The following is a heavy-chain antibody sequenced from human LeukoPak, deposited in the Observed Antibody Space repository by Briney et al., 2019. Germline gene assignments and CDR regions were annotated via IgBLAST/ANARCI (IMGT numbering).Heavy chain of an antibody. D-gene: IGHD4-23*01. CDR1: GFTFDDYA. V-gene: IGHV3-9*01. Sequence: GGSLRLSCAASGFTFDDYAMHWVRQAPGKGLEWVSGISWNSGSIGYADSVKGRFTISRDNAKNSLYLQMNSLRAEDTALYYCAKDTRLGYGGNSGAFDIWGQGTTVTVSS. CDR3: AKDTRLGYGGNSGAFDI. J-gene: IGHJ3*02. CDR2: ISWNSGSI.